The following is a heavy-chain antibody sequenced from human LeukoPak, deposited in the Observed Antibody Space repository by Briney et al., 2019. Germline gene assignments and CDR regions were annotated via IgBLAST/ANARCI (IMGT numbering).Heavy chain of an antibody. CDR2: ISGAGRST. CDR1: GFTFSSYG. J-gene: IGHJ4*02. Sequence: GGTLRLSCAASGFTFSSYGMTWVRQAPGKGLEWVSVISGAGRSTYYADSVKGRFTISRDNSKNTLYLQMNSLRADDTAVYYCAKRSGGPSPFDYWGQGALVTVSS. CDR3: AKRSGGPSPFDY. V-gene: IGHV3-23*01. D-gene: IGHD3-3*01.